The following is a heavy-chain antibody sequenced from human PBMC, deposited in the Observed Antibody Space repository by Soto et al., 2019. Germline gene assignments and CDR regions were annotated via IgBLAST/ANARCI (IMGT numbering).Heavy chain of an antibody. V-gene: IGHV1-69*02. D-gene: IGHD3-16*01. CDR2: IIPILGIA. J-gene: IGHJ4*02. CDR1: GGTFSSYT. CDR3: ARAKVGGIDY. Sequence: QVQLVQSGAAVKKPGSSVKVSCKASGGTFSSYTISWVRQAPGQGLEWMGRIIPILGIANYAQKFQGRVTITADKSTSTAYMELSSLSTEDTAVYYCARAKVGGIDYWGQGTLVTVSS.